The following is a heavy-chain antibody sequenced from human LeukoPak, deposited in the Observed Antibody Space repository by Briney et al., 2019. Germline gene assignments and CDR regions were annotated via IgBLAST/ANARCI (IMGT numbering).Heavy chain of an antibody. V-gene: IGHV3-23*01. Sequence: ETLSLTCTVSGGSISSYYWSWVRQAPGKGLEWVSAISGSGGSTYYADSVKGRFTISRDNSKNTLYLQMNSLRAEDTAVYYCAKDFSSYYDSSGTNADYWGQGTLVTVSS. CDR1: GGSISSYY. CDR3: AKDFSSYYDSSGTNADY. D-gene: IGHD3-22*01. CDR2: ISGSGGST. J-gene: IGHJ4*02.